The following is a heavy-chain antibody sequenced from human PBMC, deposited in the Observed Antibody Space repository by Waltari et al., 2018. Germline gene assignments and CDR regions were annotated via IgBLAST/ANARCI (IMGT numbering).Heavy chain of an antibody. V-gene: IGHV1-2*06. CDR1: GYTFHHHF. D-gene: IGHD6-19*01. CDR3: ARDEEINYSSGWYPG. Sequence: QVQLVQSGAAVKKPGATVKVFCTASGYTFHHHFIHWVRQAPGQGLEWMGRINPKSGGTNYVQKFQGRVTMTRDTSISTAYMELSGLRSDDTAVYYCARDEEINYSSGWYPGWGQGTLVTVSS. J-gene: IGHJ4*02. CDR2: INPKSGGT.